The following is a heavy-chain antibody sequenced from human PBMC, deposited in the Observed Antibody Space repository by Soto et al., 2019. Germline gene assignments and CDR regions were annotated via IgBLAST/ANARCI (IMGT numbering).Heavy chain of an antibody. J-gene: IGHJ6*02. CDR2: ISSSSSYI. Sequence: PGGSLRLSCAASGCTFSSYSMNWVRQAQGKGLEWVSSISSSSSYIYYADSVKGRFTISRDNAKNSLYLQMNSLRAEDTAVYYCARDGWAGSSSSLVPIYYGMDVWGQGTTVTVSS. CDR1: GCTFSSYS. D-gene: IGHD6-6*01. V-gene: IGHV3-21*01. CDR3: ARDGWAGSSSSLVPIYYGMDV.